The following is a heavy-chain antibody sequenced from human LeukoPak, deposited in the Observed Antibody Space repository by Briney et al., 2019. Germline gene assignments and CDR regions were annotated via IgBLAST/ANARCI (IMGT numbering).Heavy chain of an antibody. D-gene: IGHD3-10*01. V-gene: IGHV4-30-4*08. CDR2: IYYSGST. J-gene: IGHJ3*02. Sequence: PSETLSLTCTVSGGSISSGDYYWSWIRQPPGKGLEWIGYIYYSGSTYYNPSLKSRVTISVDTSKNQFSLKLSSVTAADTAVYYCARSSSMVRGVIIVFAFDIWGQGTVVTVSS. CDR1: GGSISSGDYY. CDR3: ARSSSMVRGVIIVFAFDI.